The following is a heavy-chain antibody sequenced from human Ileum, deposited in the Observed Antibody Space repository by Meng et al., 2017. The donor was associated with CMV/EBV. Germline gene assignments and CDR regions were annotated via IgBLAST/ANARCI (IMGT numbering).Heavy chain of an antibody. CDR3: ARGGGPGETAAGTTGLDY. V-gene: IGHV4-34*01. D-gene: IGHD6-13*01. CDR2: INHNGST. J-gene: IGHJ4*02. CDR1: GGSFSGYY. Sequence: QVQLQQWGAGLLKPSETLSLTCAVYGGSFSGYYWSWIRQPPGKGLEWIGEINHNGSTNYNPSLKSRVTISVDTSKNRFSLKLSSVTAADTAVYYCARGGGPGETAAGTTGLDYWGQGTLVTVSS.